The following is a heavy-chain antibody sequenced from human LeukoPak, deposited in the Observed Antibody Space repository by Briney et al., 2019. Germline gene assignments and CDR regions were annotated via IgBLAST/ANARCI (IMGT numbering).Heavy chain of an antibody. CDR2: ISDTGNT. V-gene: IGHV3-23*01. Sequence: GGSLRLSCTASGFTLSSYAMSWVRQAPGKGLEWVSAISDTGNTYHADSVEGRFTISRDSSKNTLFLQMNRLRPEDAAVYYCAKAPVTTCRGAFCFPFDYWGLGTLVTVSS. CDR3: AKAPVTTCRGAFCFPFDY. CDR1: GFTLSSYA. J-gene: IGHJ4*02. D-gene: IGHD2-15*01.